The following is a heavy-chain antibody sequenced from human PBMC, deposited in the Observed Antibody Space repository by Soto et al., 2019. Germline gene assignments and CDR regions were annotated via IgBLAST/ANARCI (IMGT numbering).Heavy chain of an antibody. CDR2: IYYSGTT. Sequence: TLSLTCTVSGGSISSSSYYWGWIRQPPGKGLEWIGSIYYSGTTYYNPSLKSRVTISVDTSKNQFSLKLSSVTAADTAVYYCARHLWATKHLDYWGQGTLVTVS. CDR3: ARHLWATKHLDY. CDR1: GGSISSSSYY. J-gene: IGHJ4*02. V-gene: IGHV4-39*01. D-gene: IGHD5-12*01.